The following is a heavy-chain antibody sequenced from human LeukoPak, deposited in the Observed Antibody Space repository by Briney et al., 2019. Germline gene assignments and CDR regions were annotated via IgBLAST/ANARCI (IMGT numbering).Heavy chain of an antibody. J-gene: IGHJ4*02. CDR2: ISHDGSNK. V-gene: IGHV3-30*18. Sequence: GGPLRLSCAASGFTFSSYGMHWVRQAPGKGLEWVAVISHDGSNKYYAGSVKGRFTISRDNSKNTLYLQMNSLRAEDTAVYYCAKITISGYYYPAGVDYWGQGTLVTVSS. D-gene: IGHD3-22*01. CDR3: AKITISGYYYPAGVDY. CDR1: GFTFSSYG.